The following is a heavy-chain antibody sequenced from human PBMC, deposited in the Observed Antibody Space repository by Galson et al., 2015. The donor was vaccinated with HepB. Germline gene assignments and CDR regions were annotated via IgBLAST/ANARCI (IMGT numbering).Heavy chain of an antibody. CDR3: ARDPYSSSSLAFDI. Sequence: SLRLSCAASGFTFSSYWMSWVRQAPGKGLEWVANIKQDGSEKYYVDSVKGRFTISRDNAKNSLYLQMNSLRAEDTAVYYCARDPYSSSSLAFDIWGQGTMVTVSS. V-gene: IGHV3-7*03. CDR2: IKQDGSEK. J-gene: IGHJ3*02. CDR1: GFTFSSYW. D-gene: IGHD6-6*01.